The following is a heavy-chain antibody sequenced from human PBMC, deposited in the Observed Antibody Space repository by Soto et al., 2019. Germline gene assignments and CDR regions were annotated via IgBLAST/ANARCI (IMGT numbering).Heavy chain of an antibody. CDR1: GYIFVNYG. J-gene: IGHJ6*02. D-gene: IGHD5-12*01. CDR2: ISPYSGNT. Sequence: QVQLVQSGDEVRKPGSSVKVSCKASGYIFVNYGIAWVRQAPGQGLEWMGWISPYSGNTHYASKVQGRLTMTTDTSTTTAYMDLAGLAPDDTAVYYCAMVDNYATPTPQDVWGQGTTVTVSS. V-gene: IGHV1-18*01. CDR3: AMVDNYATPTPQDV.